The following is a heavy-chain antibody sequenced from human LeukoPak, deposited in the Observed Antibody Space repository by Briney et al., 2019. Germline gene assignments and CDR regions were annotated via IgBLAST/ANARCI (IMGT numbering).Heavy chain of an antibody. D-gene: IGHD3-22*01. J-gene: IGHJ3*02. CDR1: GFTFSSYS. CDR3: ARDSRYYDSSGYPDAFDI. CDR2: ISSSSSYI. V-gene: IGHV3-21*01. Sequence: GGSLRLSCAASGFTFSSYSMNWVRPAPGKGLEWVSSISSSSSYIYYADSVKGRFTISRDNAKNSLYLQMNSLRAEDTAVYYCARDSRYYDSSGYPDAFDIWGQGTMVTVSS.